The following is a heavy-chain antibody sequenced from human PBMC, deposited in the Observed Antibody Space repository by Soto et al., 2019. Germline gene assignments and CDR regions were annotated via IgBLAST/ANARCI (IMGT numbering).Heavy chain of an antibody. J-gene: IGHJ5*01. Sequence: EVRLVQSGAEVKKPGESLRISCKGSGYSFTNSWIAWVRQMPGKGLEWMGIIYPGDSETKYSPSFQGQVTISVDKSVSIIYLQWSSLKASDTAIYYCAKKGGGFDSWGQGTLVTVSS. CDR3: AKKGGGFDS. V-gene: IGHV5-51*03. CDR1: GYSFTNSW. D-gene: IGHD2-15*01. CDR2: IYPGDSET.